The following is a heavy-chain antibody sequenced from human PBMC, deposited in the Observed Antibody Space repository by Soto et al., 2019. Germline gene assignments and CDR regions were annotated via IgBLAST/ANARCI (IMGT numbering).Heavy chain of an antibody. V-gene: IGHV3-30-3*01. D-gene: IGHD2-15*01. J-gene: IGHJ4*02. CDR2: ISYDGSNK. Sequence: PGGSLRLSCSASGFPFSSYAMHWVRQAPGKGLEWVAVISYDGSNKYYADSVKGRFTISRDNSKNTLYLQMNSLRAEDTAVYYCARRETMQDLDYWGQGTLVTVSS. CDR3: ARRETMQDLDY. CDR1: GFPFSSYA.